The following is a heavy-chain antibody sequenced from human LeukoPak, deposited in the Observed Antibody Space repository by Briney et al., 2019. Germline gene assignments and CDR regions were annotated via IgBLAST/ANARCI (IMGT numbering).Heavy chain of an antibody. CDR3: ARDRSSGYFGSFDY. CDR1: GFTFSTYG. CDR2: IRHDGTET. V-gene: IGHV3-30*02. D-gene: IGHD3-22*01. J-gene: IGHJ4*02. Sequence: GGSLRLSCAASGFTFSTYGMHWLRQAPGKGPESVALIRHDGTETYHAESVKGRFTISRDDSKNTFYLQMNSLRSEDTAVYYCARDRSSGYFGSFDYWRQGTLVSVSS.